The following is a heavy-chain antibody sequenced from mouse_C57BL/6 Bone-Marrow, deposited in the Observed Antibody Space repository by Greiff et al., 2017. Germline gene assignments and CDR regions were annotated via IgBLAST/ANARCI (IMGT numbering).Heavy chain of an antibody. CDR1: GYTFTSYD. CDR2: IYPRDGSS. Sequence: VQVVESGPELVKPGASVKLSCKASGYTFTSYDINWVKQRPGQGLEWIGWIYPRDGSSKYNEKFKGKATLTVDTSSSTAYMELHSLTSEDSAVYFCARRGYYYGSSYAMDYWGQGTSVTVSS. CDR3: ARRGYYYGSSYAMDY. D-gene: IGHD1-1*01. J-gene: IGHJ4*01. V-gene: IGHV1-85*01.